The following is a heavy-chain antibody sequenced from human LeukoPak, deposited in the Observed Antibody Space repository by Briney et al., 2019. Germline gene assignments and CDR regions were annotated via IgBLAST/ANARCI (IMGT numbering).Heavy chain of an antibody. CDR2: IKHSGSN. CDR1: GGSFSGYY. D-gene: IGHD3-3*01. V-gene: IGHV4-34*01. J-gene: IGHJ5*02. CDR3: ARGGRFTIVGGLGWFDP. Sequence: SETLSLTCAVYGGSFSGYYWSWIRQPPGKGLEWIGEIKHSGSNNYNPSPKSRVTISVDTSKNQFSLKLSSVAAADTAVYYCARGGRFTIVGGLGWFDPWGEGTLVTVSS.